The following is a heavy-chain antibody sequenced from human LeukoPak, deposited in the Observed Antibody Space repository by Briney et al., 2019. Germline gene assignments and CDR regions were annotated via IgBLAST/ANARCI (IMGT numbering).Heavy chain of an antibody. CDR3: ARGNNFDY. V-gene: IGHV3-11*01. Sequence: GGSLRLSCAASGFTFSTYAMSWVRQAPGKGLEWFSYISSSATTKYYADSVKGRFSISRDNAKNSLYLQMNGLRAEDTAVYYCARGNNFDYWGQGTLVTVSS. J-gene: IGHJ4*02. CDR2: ISSSATTK. CDR1: GFTFSTYA.